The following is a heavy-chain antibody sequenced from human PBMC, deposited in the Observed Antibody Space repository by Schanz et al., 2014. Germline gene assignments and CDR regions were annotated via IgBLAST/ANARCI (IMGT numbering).Heavy chain of an antibody. V-gene: IGHV1-46*01. CDR1: GYTFTSDS. Sequence: QVQLVQSGAEVKKPGASVKVSCKASGYTFTSDSMHWVRQAPGQGLEWMGMINPSGGSTTYAQKFRGAVTLTTDTSTDTAYLELTSLRSEDTAVYYCATIGVNDYWRFGLDLWGQGTTVTVSS. CDR3: ATIGVNDYWRFGLDL. D-gene: IGHD3-16*01. J-gene: IGHJ6*02. CDR2: INPSGGST.